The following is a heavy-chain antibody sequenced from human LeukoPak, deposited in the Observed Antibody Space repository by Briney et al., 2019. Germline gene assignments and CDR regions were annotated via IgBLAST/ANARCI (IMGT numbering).Heavy chain of an antibody. J-gene: IGHJ4*02. CDR2: ISSSGSTI. Sequence: GGSLRLSCAASGFTFSSYEMNWVRQAPGKGLEWVSYISSSGSTIYYADSVKGRFTISRDNAKNSLYLQMNSLRAEDTAVYYCAGAVSYGYYFDYWGQGTLVTVSS. CDR3: AGAVSYGYYFDY. V-gene: IGHV3-48*03. CDR1: GFTFSSYE. D-gene: IGHD5-18*01.